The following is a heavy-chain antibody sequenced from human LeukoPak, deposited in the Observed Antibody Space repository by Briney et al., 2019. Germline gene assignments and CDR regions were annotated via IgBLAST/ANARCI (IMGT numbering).Heavy chain of an antibody. J-gene: IGHJ6*03. D-gene: IGHD6-13*01. Sequence: SETLSLTCTVSGGSISSYYWSWIRQPPGKGLEWIGYIYYSGSTNYNPSLKSRVTISVDTSKNQFSLKLSSVTAADTAVYYCARGSSSWYDYYYYYYMDVWGKGTTVTVSS. CDR1: GGSISSYY. CDR3: ARGSSSWYDYYYYYYMDV. V-gene: IGHV4-59*01. CDR2: IYYSGST.